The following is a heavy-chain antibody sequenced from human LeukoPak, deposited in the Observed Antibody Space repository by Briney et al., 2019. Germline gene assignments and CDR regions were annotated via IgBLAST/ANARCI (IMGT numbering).Heavy chain of an antibody. J-gene: IGHJ5*02. Sequence: GGSLRLSCAASGFTFSSFGMSWVRQAPGKGLEWVCGISGNGETTYYADSLKGRFTISRDSSKSTLYLQMNSLRVEDTAVYYCARGVGINWNDDWFDPWGQGTLVTVSS. CDR3: ARGVGINWNDDWFDP. D-gene: IGHD1-20*01. CDR2: ISGNGETT. V-gene: IGHV3-23*01. CDR1: GFTFSSFG.